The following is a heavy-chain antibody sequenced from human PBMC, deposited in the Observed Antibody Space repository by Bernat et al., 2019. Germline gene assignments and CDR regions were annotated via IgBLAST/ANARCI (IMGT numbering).Heavy chain of an antibody. CDR2: ISSSSSYI. Sequence: EVQLVESGGGLVKPGGSLRLSCAASGFTFSSYSMNWVRQAPGKGLEWVSSISSSSSYIYYADSVKGRFTISRDNAKNSLYLQMNSLRAEDTAVYYCASLGSGWFGELYYYYYGTGVLGPGNTGNVPS. D-gene: IGHD3-10*01. CDR3: ASLGSGWFGELYYYYYGTGV. CDR1: GFTFSSYS. J-gene: IGHJ6*02. V-gene: IGHV3-21*01.